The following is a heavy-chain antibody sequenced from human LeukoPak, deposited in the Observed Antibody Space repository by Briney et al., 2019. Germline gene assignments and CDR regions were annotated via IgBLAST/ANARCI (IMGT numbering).Heavy chain of an antibody. J-gene: IGHJ4*02. V-gene: IGHV3-66*01. CDR1: GFTVSSNY. CDR2: IYSGGST. Sequence: GGSLRLSCAASGFTVSSNYMSWVRQAPGKGLEWVSVIYSGGSTYYADSVKGRFTISRDNSKNTLYLQMNSLRAEDTAVYYCARDRSGYSGFDYWGRGTLVTVSS. CDR3: ARDRSGYSGFDY. D-gene: IGHD5-12*01.